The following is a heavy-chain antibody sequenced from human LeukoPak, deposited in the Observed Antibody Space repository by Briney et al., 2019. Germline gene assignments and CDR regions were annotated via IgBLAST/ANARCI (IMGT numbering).Heavy chain of an antibody. Sequence: GGSLRLSCAVSGFTFNSYHMHWVRQAPNKGLDWVAVVPHDGSSASHAASVNGRFTISRDNSKDTVFLQMNSLRAEDTAVYYCARDESMVRPLDYWGQGTLLTVSS. D-gene: IGHD3-10*01. CDR2: VPHDGSSA. CDR3: ARDESMVRPLDY. J-gene: IGHJ4*02. CDR1: GFTFNSYH. V-gene: IGHV3-30*04.